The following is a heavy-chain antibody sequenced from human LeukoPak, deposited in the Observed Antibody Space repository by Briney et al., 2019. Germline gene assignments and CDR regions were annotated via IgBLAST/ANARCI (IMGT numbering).Heavy chain of an antibody. CDR3: ARGQVPAARGYNWFDP. V-gene: IGHV4-34*01. Sequence: PSETLSLTCAVYGWSFNDYYWNWVRQPPGKGLEWIGEINARGDTNYNPSLKSRVTISVDPSKNQFSLTLTSMIAADTAIYYCARGQVPAARGYNWFDPWGQGTLVTVSS. D-gene: IGHD2-2*01. CDR1: GWSFNDYY. J-gene: IGHJ5*02. CDR2: INARGDT.